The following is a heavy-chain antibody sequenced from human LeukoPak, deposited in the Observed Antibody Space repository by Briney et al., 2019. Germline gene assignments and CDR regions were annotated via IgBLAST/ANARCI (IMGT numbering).Heavy chain of an antibody. D-gene: IGHD5-24*01. J-gene: IGHJ4*02. Sequence: GGSLRLSCAASGFTFSSYAMHWVRQAPGEGLEWVAVISYDGSNKYYADSVKGRFTISRDNSKNTLYLQMNSLRAEDTAVYYCARGSARWLQFMGAYWGQGTLVTVSS. CDR3: ARGSARWLQFMGAY. V-gene: IGHV3-30-3*01. CDR2: ISYDGSNK. CDR1: GFTFSSYA.